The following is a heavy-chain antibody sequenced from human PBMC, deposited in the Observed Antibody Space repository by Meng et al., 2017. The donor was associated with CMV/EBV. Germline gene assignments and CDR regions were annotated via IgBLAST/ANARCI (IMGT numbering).Heavy chain of an antibody. Sequence: SVKVSCKASGGIFSSYAISWVRQAPGQGLEWMGGIIPIFGTANYAQKFQGRVTITTDESTSTACMELSSLRSEDTAVYYCASTVPLLRKWELQGGDAFDVWGQGTMVTVSS. V-gene: IGHV1-69*05. D-gene: IGHD1-26*01. CDR2: IIPIFGTA. J-gene: IGHJ3*01. CDR1: GGIFSSYA. CDR3: ASTVPLLRKWELQGGDAFDV.